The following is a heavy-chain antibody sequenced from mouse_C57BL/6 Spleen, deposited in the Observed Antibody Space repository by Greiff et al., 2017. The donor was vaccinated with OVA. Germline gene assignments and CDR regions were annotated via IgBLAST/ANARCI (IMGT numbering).Heavy chain of an antibody. CDR1: GYSITSGYY. CDR3: AREDYGSSYLYAMDY. D-gene: IGHD1-1*01. Sequence: DVKLQESGPGLVKPSQSLSLTCSVTGYSITSGYYWNWIRQFPGNKLEWMGYISYDGSNNYNPSLKNRISLTRDTSKNQFFLKLNSVTTEDTATYYCAREDYGSSYLYAMDYWGQETSVTVSS. CDR2: ISYDGSN. J-gene: IGHJ4*01. V-gene: IGHV3-6*01.